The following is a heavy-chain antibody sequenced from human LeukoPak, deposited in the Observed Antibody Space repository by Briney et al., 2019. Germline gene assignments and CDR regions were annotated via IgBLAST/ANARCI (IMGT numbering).Heavy chain of an antibody. CDR3: ARKMTTVTYGYYYYMDV. J-gene: IGHJ6*03. Sequence: GGSLRLSCAASGFTFSSYAMSGVRQAPGKGLEWVSAISGSGGSTYYADSVKGRFTISRDNSKNTLYLQMNSLRAEGTAVYYCARKMTTVTYGYYYYMDVWGKGTTVTVSS. CDR2: ISGSGGST. D-gene: IGHD4-17*01. V-gene: IGHV3-23*01. CDR1: GFTFSSYA.